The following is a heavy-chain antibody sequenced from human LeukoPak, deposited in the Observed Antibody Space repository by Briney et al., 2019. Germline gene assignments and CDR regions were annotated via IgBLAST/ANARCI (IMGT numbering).Heavy chain of an antibody. CDR1: RFTFSSYW. V-gene: IGHV3-7*03. Sequence: ETGGSLRLSCAASRFTFSSYWMSWVRQAPGKGLEWVANIKQDGSEKYYVDSVKGRFTISRDNAKNSLYLQMNSLRAEDTAVYYCATPLDYYDRNGYHQGGDWGQGTLVTVSS. J-gene: IGHJ4*02. CDR2: IKQDGSEK. D-gene: IGHD3-22*01. CDR3: ATPLDYYDRNGYHQGGD.